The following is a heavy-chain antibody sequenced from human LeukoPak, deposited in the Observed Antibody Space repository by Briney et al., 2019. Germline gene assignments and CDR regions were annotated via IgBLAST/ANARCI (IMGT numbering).Heavy chain of an antibody. D-gene: IGHD3-22*01. V-gene: IGHV3-74*01. CDR3: VSGAYYSDKGGYLHH. CDR1: GFTFSSYW. Sequence: GGSLRLSCAASGFTFSSYWMHWVRQAAGRGLVWVSRINNDGRSTTHADSVKGRFTISRDNAKNTLYLQMNSLRAEDTAVYYCVSGAYYSDKGGYLHHWGQGTLVTVSS. J-gene: IGHJ5*02. CDR2: INNDGRST.